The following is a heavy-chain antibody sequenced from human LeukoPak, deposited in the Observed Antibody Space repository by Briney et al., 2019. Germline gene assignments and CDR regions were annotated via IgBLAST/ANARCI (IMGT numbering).Heavy chain of an antibody. Sequence: SETLSLTCTVSGYSISSDYYWGWIRQPPGKGLEWIGSIYHSGSTYYNPSLKSRVTISVDTSKNQFSLKLSSVTAADTAVYYCARSLYYYGSGSYYFDYWGQGTLVTVSS. D-gene: IGHD3-10*01. CDR1: GYSISSDYY. CDR3: ARSLYYYGSGSYYFDY. J-gene: IGHJ4*02. V-gene: IGHV4-38-2*02. CDR2: IYHSGST.